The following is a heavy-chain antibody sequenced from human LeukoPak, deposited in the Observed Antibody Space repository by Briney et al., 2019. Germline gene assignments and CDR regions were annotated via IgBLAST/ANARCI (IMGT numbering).Heavy chain of an antibody. CDR3: AKAPGNYYDSSGPEDY. CDR2: IRYDGSNK. D-gene: IGHD3-22*01. J-gene: IGHJ4*02. Sequence: PGGSLRLSCAASGFTFSSYEMNWVRQAPGKGLEWVAFIRYDGSNKYYADSVKGRFTISRDNSKNTLYLQMNSLRAEDTAVYYCAKAPGNYYDSSGPEDYWGQGTLVTVSS. V-gene: IGHV3-30*02. CDR1: GFTFSSYE.